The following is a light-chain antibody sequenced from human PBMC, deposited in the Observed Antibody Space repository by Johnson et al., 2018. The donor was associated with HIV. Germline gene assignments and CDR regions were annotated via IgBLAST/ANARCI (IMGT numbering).Light chain of an antibody. CDR3: GTWDSSLSAHV. J-gene: IGLJ1*01. V-gene: IGLV1-51*01. CDR2: DSN. CDR1: SSNIENNY. Sequence: QSVLTQPPSVSAAPGQKVTISCSGSSSNIENNYVSWYQQLPGTAPKLLIYDSNKRPSGIPYRFSGSKSGTSATLGITGLQTGAEAEYYCGTWDSSLSAHVFGTGTKVTGL.